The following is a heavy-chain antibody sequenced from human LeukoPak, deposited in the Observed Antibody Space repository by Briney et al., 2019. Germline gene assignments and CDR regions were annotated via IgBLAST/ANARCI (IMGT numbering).Heavy chain of an antibody. CDR2: IPCDATDK. V-gene: IGHV3-30*18. CDR1: GFPFNNYC. D-gene: IGHD3-3*01. J-gene: IGHJ6*02. Sequence: GRCLRLSHAASGFPFNNYCMDWAPQASTKRLEEGAVIPCDATDKYYADSVKDRFTNSRDNSKHRLHLPMNSQIVEDTAVFYCANPPLRVLAEPYGMDVWGPGATVTVSS. CDR3: ANPPLRVLAEPYGMDV.